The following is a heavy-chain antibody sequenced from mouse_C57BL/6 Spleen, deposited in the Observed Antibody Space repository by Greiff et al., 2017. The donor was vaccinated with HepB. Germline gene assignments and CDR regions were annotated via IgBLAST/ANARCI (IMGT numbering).Heavy chain of an antibody. J-gene: IGHJ4*01. V-gene: IGHV10-1*01. CDR1: GFSFNTYA. CDR2: IRSKSNNYAT. CDR3: VRSYYYGSRDYYAMDY. Sequence: EVMLVESGGGLVQPKGSLKLSCAASGFSFNTYAMNWVRQAPGKGLEWVARIRSKSNNYATYYADSVKDRFTISRDDSESMLYLQMNNLKTEDTAMYYCVRSYYYGSRDYYAMDYWGQGTSVTVSS. D-gene: IGHD1-1*01.